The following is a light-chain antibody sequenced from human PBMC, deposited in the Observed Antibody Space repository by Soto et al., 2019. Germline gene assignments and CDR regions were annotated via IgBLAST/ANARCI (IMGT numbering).Light chain of an antibody. CDR3: SSYAGTYTV. CDR1: SSDVGRYNL. Sequence: QSALTQPRSVSGSPGQSVTISCTGTSSDVGRYNLVSWYQQHPGKAPRLMIYDVTKRPSGVPDRFSGSKSGNTASLTISGLQAEDEADYYCSSYAGTYTVFGGGTKVTVL. CDR2: DVT. J-gene: IGLJ3*02. V-gene: IGLV2-11*01.